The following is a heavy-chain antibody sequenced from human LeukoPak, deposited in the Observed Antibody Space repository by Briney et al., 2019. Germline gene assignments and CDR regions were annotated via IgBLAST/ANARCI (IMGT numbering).Heavy chain of an antibody. CDR1: GFTFNSYT. CDR3: ARDIGVRYSYGSNWFDP. CDR2: ISGSGGST. V-gene: IGHV3-23*01. Sequence: GGSLRLSCAASGFTFNSYTMSWVRQAPWKGLEWVSAISGSGGSTYYADSVKGRFTISRDNSKNTLYLRMNSLRAEDTAVYYCARDIGVRYSYGSNWFDPWGQGTLVTVSS. D-gene: IGHD5-18*01. J-gene: IGHJ5*02.